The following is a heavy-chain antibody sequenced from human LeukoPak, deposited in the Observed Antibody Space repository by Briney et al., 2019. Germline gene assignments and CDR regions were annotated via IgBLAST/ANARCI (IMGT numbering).Heavy chain of an antibody. V-gene: IGHV3-7*01. CDR2: IKQDGSEK. J-gene: IGHJ4*02. CDR1: GFTFSSYW. D-gene: IGHD3-22*01. Sequence: GGSLRLSCAASGFTFSSYWMSWVRQAPGKGLEWVANIKQDGSEKYYVDSVKGRFTISRDNAKNSLYLQMNSVRAEDTALYYCARVGYDSSGYVDYWGQGTLVTVSS. CDR3: ARVGYDSSGYVDY.